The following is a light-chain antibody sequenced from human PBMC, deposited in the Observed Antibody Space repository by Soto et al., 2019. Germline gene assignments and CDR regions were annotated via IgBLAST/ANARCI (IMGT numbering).Light chain of an antibody. CDR2: GAS. CDR3: QQYGSSPLT. J-gene: IGKJ4*01. CDR1: QSVSSY. V-gene: IGKV3-20*01. Sequence: IVLPQSPGTLSLSPCERAALSCRASQSVSSYLAWYQQKPGQAPRLLMYGASSRATGIPARFSGSGSGTDFTLTISRLEPEDFAVYYCQQYGSSPLTFGGGTKVDIK.